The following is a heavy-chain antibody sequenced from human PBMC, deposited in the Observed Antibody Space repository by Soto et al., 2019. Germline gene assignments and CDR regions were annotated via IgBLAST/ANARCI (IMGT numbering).Heavy chain of an antibody. CDR2: ILPIFATA. D-gene: IGHD2-2*01. Sequence: QVQLVQSGAEVKKPGSSVKVSCKASGDTFINYVVNWVRQAPGQGLEWLGGILPIFATANYAQKFQGRVTITADKSTSTAYMELTSLRSEDTAVYYCAGRCDSTTCLGHFDYWGQGTLVTVAS. CDR1: GDTFINYV. V-gene: IGHV1-69*06. CDR3: AGRCDSTTCLGHFDY. J-gene: IGHJ4*02.